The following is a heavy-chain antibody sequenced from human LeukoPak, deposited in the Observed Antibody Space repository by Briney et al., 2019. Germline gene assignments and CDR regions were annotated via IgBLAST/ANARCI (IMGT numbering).Heavy chain of an antibody. CDR3: AREGDGYNYPSDY. Sequence: TGGSLRLSCAASGFTFSSYGMHWVRQAPGKGLEWVAVIWYDGSNKYYADSVKGRFTISRDNSKNTLYLQMNSLRAEDTAVYYCAREGDGYNYPSDYWGQGTLVTVSS. D-gene: IGHD5-24*01. V-gene: IGHV3-33*01. CDR2: IWYDGSNK. CDR1: GFTFSSYG. J-gene: IGHJ4*02.